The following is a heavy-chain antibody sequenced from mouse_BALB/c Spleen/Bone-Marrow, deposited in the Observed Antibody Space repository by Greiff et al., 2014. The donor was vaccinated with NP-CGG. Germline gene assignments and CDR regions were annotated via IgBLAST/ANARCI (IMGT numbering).Heavy chain of an antibody. J-gene: IGHJ4*01. CDR2: IWADGST. CDR1: GFSLTNYG. CDR3: SRITTATGAMDY. D-gene: IGHD1-2*01. V-gene: IGHV2-9*02. Sequence: QVQLQQSGPGLVAPSQSLSITCTVSGFSLTNYGVPWVRQPPGKGLEWLGVIWADGSTNYNSALISRLSISKDNSKSQGFFKMNSLQTDDTAMYYCSRITTATGAMDYWGQGTSVTVSS.